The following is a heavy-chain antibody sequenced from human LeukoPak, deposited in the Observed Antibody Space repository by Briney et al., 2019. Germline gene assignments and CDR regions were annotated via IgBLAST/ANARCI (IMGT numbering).Heavy chain of an antibody. CDR2: INPNSGGT. J-gene: IGHJ4*02. D-gene: IGHD4-17*01. CDR3: ARGDDYGDYQFDY. CDR1: GYTFTSYG. Sequence: RASVKVSCKASGYTFTSYGISWVRQAPGQGLEWMGWINPNSGGTNYAQKFQGRVTMTRDTSISTAYMELSRLRSDDTAVYYCARGDDYGDYQFDYWGQGTLVTVSS. V-gene: IGHV1-2*02.